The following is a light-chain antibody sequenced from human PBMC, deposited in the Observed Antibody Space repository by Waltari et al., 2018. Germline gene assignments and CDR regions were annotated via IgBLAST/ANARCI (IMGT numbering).Light chain of an antibody. V-gene: IGKV2-28*01. Sequence: EIVMTQSPLSLPVTPGEPASISCRSSQSLLFGNGFNYLDWYLQKPRRSPQLLIYLGSNRASGVPDRISGSGSGTNFTLTISRVEAEDIGVYYCMQTLQTPKTFGQGTKVEIK. CDR1: QSLLFGNGFNY. J-gene: IGKJ1*01. CDR2: LGS. CDR3: MQTLQTPKT.